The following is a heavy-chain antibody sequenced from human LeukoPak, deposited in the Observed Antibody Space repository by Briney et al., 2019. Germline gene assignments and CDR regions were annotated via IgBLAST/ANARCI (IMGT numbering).Heavy chain of an antibody. Sequence: PSETLSLTCSVSGGSISGYYWSWIRQPPGKGLEWIGYIYYSGSTNFNPSLKSRVTLSLDTSKNQFSLKLISVTAADTAVYYCARGAGKYYFHGMDVWGQGTTVTVSS. CDR1: GGSISGYY. CDR3: ARGAGKYYFHGMDV. J-gene: IGHJ6*02. V-gene: IGHV4-59*01. CDR2: IYYSGST.